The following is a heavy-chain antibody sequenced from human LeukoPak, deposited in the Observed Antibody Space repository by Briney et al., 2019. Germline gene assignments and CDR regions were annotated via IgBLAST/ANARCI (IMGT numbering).Heavy chain of an antibody. J-gene: IGHJ4*02. D-gene: IGHD3-22*01. V-gene: IGHV4-39*07. CDR1: GGSISSSSYY. CDR3: ARERAPTYHYDSSGYFLDY. Sequence: KSSETLSLTCTVSGGSISSSSYYWGWIRQPPGKGLEWIGSIYYSGSTYYNPSLKSRVTISVDTSKNQFSLKLSSVTAADTAVYYCARERAPTYHYDSSGYFLDYWGQGTLVTVSS. CDR2: IYYSGST.